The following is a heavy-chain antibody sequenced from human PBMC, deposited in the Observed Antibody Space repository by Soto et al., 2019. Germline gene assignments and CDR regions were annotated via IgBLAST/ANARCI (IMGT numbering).Heavy chain of an antibody. J-gene: IGHJ6*03. CDR2: INHSGST. D-gene: IGHD3-3*01. V-gene: IGHV4-34*01. CDR1: GGSFSGYY. CDR3: ARAGYDFWSGYYRVGSSLRYMDV. Sequence: SETLSLTCAFYGGSFSGYYWSWIRQPPGKGLEWIGEINHSGSTNYNPSLKSRVTISVDTSKNQFSLKLSSVTAADTAVYYCARAGYDFWSGYYRVGSSLRYMDVWGKGTTVTVSS.